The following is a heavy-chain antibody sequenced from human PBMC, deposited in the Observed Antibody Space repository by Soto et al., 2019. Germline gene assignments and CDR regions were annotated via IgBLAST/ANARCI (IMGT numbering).Heavy chain of an antibody. Sequence: EVQLLESGGGLVQPGGSLRLSCAASGFTFSSYAMSWVRQAPGKGLEWVSAISGSGGSTYYAASVKGRFTISRDNSKNTLYLQMNSLRDEDTAVYYCAKVGRRGIAAAGTVDYWGQGTLVTVSS. CDR1: GFTFSSYA. CDR3: AKVGRRGIAAAGTVDY. J-gene: IGHJ4*02. CDR2: ISGSGGST. D-gene: IGHD6-13*01. V-gene: IGHV3-23*01.